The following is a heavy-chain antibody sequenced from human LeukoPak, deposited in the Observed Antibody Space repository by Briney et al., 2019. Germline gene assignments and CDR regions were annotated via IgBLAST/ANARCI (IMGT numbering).Heavy chain of an antibody. CDR3: ARGYCSGGSCYSVENWFDP. J-gene: IGHJ5*02. CDR1: GYTFTGYY. D-gene: IGHD2-15*01. CDR2: INPNSGGT. V-gene: IGHV1-2*06. Sequence: EASVKVSCKAAGYTFTGYYMFWVRQAPGQGLECMGRINPNSGGTNYAQRFQGRVTMTRDTSISTAYMELSRLRSDDTAVYYCARGYCSGGSCYSVENWFDPWGQGTLVTVSS.